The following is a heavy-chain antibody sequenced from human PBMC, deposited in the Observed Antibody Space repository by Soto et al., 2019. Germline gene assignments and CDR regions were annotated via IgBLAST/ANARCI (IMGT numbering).Heavy chain of an antibody. V-gene: IGHV1-69*02. Sequence: QVQLVQSGAEVKKPGCSVKVSCKASGRTFNSYTISWVRQAPGKGLEWMGRIIPILAIANYAQKLQGRVTNTAHNSTSTASMDQSSLRFEDTAVYYCASSPLGDHAFDFWGQGKMFTV. CDR1: GRTFNSYT. J-gene: IGHJ3*01. CDR2: IIPILAIA. CDR3: ASSPLGDHAFDF. D-gene: IGHD2-21*02.